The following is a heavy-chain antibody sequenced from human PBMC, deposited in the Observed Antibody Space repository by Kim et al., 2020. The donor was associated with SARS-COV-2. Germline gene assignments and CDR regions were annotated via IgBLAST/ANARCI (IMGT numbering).Heavy chain of an antibody. Sequence: ASVKGRITISRDDSKSIAYLQMNSLKTEDTAVYYCTRVSLIAAAGGNFDYWGQGTLVTVSS. CDR3: TRVSLIAAAGGNFDY. V-gene: IGHV3-49*02. J-gene: IGHJ4*02. D-gene: IGHD6-13*01.